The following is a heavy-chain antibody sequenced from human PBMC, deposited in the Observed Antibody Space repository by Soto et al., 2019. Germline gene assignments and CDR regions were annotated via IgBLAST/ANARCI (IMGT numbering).Heavy chain of an antibody. J-gene: IGHJ6*02. V-gene: IGHV4-59*11. Sequence: PSATLSLTCTVSGGSISSHYWSWVRQAPGKGLEWIGHIYYRGSTTYNPSLRSRSTISVDTSNNQFSLKLNSVTTADTAVYYCARDGREASGMDVWGQGTKVTVS. CDR1: GGSISSHY. CDR2: IYYRGST. D-gene: IGHD1-26*01. CDR3: ARDGREASGMDV.